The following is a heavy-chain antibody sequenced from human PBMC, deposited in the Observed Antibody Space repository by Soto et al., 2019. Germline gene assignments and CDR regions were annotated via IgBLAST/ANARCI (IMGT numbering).Heavy chain of an antibody. CDR3: ASEWNTSGDLDY. D-gene: IGHD1-1*01. V-gene: IGHV3-30-3*01. CDR2: MSYDGSNK. CDR1: GFTFSSHS. J-gene: IGHJ4*02. Sequence: QVQLVESGGGVVQPGRSLRLSCVASGFTFSSHSIQWVRQAPGKGLEWVAVMSYDGSNKYYADSVKGRFTISRDNSKNTAYLQMNSLRAEDTAVVYCASEWNTSGDLDYWGQGTLVIVSS.